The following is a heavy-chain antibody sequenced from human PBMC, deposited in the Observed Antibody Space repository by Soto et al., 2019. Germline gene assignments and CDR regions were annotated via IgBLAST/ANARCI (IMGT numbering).Heavy chain of an antibody. J-gene: IGHJ3*02. Sequence: GGSLRLSCAASGFTFSNYEMHWVRQAPGKGLEYVSGIRQDGTQTDYAKSVKGRFTISRDNAKNSLHLQMNSLRAEDTAVYYCARGEYYDSSRSFADAFDIWGLGTMVTVSS. CDR3: ARGEYYDSSRSFADAFDI. CDR2: IRQDGTQT. V-gene: IGHV3-64*01. CDR1: GFTFSNYE. D-gene: IGHD3-22*01.